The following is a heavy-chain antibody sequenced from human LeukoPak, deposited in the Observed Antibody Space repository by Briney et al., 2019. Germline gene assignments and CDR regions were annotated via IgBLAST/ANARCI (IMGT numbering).Heavy chain of an antibody. CDR3: ARKGGYSFHFDY. D-gene: IGHD5-18*01. J-gene: IGHJ4*02. V-gene: IGHV3-33*08. Sequence: GGSLRLSCAASGFTVSSNYMSWVRQAPGKGLEWVAVIWYDGSNKYYADSVKGRFTISRDNSKNTLYLQMNSLRAEDTAVYYCARKGGYSFHFDYWGQGTLVTVSS. CDR2: IWYDGSNK. CDR1: GFTVSSNY.